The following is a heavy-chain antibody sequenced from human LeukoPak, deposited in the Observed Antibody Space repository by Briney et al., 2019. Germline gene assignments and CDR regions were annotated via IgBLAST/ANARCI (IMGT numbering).Heavy chain of an antibody. V-gene: IGHV4-39*01. CDR1: GGSISSSPYF. J-gene: IGHJ4*02. D-gene: IGHD5-18*01. CDR2: ISFSGTT. Sequence: PSQTLSLTCTVSGGSISSSPYFWGWIRQPPGKEPEWIGSISFSGTTHYNPSLKSRVSISVDTSKNQFSLNLSSVTAADTAVYYCARLGTWEYGYVGFDYWGQGTLVTVSS. CDR3: ARLGTWEYGYVGFDY.